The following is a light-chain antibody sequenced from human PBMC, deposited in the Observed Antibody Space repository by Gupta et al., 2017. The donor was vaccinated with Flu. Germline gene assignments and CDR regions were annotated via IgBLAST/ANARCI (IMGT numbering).Light chain of an antibody. Sequence: GGNNIGSETVHWYPQKPGQAPVLVLHDDDFRPSGIPERFSGSNSGNAATLTIRRVEAGDEGDYYCQVWDTASDHWVFGAGTTLTVV. CDR1: NIGSET. J-gene: IGLJ3*02. CDR2: DDD. V-gene: IGLV3-21*01. CDR3: QVWDTASDHWV.